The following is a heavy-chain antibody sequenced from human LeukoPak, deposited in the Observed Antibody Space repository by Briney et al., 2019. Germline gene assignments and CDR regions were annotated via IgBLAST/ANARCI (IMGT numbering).Heavy chain of an antibody. V-gene: IGHV3-21*01. D-gene: IGHD3-22*01. J-gene: IGHJ4*02. CDR1: GFIFSTYS. CDR3: ARGAEYYYDSSGYFPFDY. Sequence: GGSLRLSCAASGFIFSTYSRNWVRQAPGKGLEWVSSITGSYSHIYYADSVKGRFTISRDNAKNSLYLQMNSLRAEDTAVYYCARGAEYYYDSSGYFPFDYWGQGTLVTVPS. CDR2: ITGSYSHI.